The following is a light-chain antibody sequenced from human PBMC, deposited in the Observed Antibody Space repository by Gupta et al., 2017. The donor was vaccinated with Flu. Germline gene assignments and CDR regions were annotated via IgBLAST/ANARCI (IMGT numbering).Light chain of an antibody. CDR1: QSISSN. J-gene: IGKJ5*01. CDR3: QQYDDWPPIT. Sequence: EIVMTQSPDTLSVSPGERATLSCRASQSISSNLAWYQHKPGRAPRLLIFGASTRATGIAVRFSGSGSGTEFTLTISSLESEDFAVYYCQQYDDWPPITFGQGTRLEIK. V-gene: IGKV3-15*01. CDR2: GAS.